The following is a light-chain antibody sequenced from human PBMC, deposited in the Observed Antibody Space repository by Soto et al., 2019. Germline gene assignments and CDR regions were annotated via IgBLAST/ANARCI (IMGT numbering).Light chain of an antibody. Sequence: QSVLTPPPSAQVTPGQKVTISCSGSSSNIGRNTVNWYQQVPGTAPKLLMYSDNQRPSGVPDRFSGSRSGTSVSLAISGLQSEDEADYYCGAWDDSLNGVLFGGGTKLTVL. CDR3: GAWDDSLNGVL. CDR1: SSNIGRNT. J-gene: IGLJ2*01. V-gene: IGLV1-44*01. CDR2: SDN.